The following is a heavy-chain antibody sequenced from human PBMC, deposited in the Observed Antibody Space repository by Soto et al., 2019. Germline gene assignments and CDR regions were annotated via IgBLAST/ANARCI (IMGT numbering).Heavy chain of an antibody. CDR2: IYYSGST. Sequence: SETLSLTCTVSGGSISSSSYYWGWIRQPPGKGLEWIGSIYYSGSTYYNPSLKSRVTISVDTSKNQFSLKLSSVTAADTAVYYCARRFKREPFDYWGQGTLVTVSS. J-gene: IGHJ4*02. CDR3: ARRFKREPFDY. D-gene: IGHD1-1*01. CDR1: GGSISSSSYY. V-gene: IGHV4-39*01.